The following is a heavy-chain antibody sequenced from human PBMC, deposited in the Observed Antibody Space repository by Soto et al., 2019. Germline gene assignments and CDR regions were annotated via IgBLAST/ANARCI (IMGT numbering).Heavy chain of an antibody. D-gene: IGHD2-21*01. CDR1: GFTFSSYD. Sequence: QPGGSLRLSCASSGFTFSSYDMHWVRQATGKGLEWVSAIGTAGDTYYPGSVKGRFTISRENAKNSLYLQMNSLRAGDTAVYYCARALPYSDYYYGMDVWGQGTTVTVSS. V-gene: IGHV3-13*01. CDR3: ARALPYSDYYYGMDV. CDR2: IGTAGDT. J-gene: IGHJ6*02.